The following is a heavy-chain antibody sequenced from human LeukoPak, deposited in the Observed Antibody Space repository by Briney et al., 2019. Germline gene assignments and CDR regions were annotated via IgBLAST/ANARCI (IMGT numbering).Heavy chain of an antibody. CDR2: ISPDARYI. D-gene: IGHD6-13*01. V-gene: IGHV3-21*01. Sequence: PGGSLRLSCAASGFTFSRYSMNWVRQAPGKGLEWVSFISPDARYIYYADSLKGRFTVSRDNAKNSLYLQMNSLAVEDTAVYYCTTPAAGPRAEYSQYWGQGTLVTVSP. CDR3: TTPAAGPRAEYSQY. CDR1: GFTFSRYS. J-gene: IGHJ1*01.